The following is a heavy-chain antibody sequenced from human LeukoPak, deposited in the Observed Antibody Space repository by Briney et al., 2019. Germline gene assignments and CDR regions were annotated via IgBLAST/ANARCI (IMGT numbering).Heavy chain of an antibody. CDR2: IHYSGST. Sequence: PSETLSLTCTVSGGSICSYYWSWIRQPPGKGLEWIGYIHYSGSTNYNPSLKSRVTISVDTSKNQFSLKLSSVTAADTAVYYCARDIDYWGQGTLVTVSS. V-gene: IGHV4-59*01. CDR1: GGSICSYY. J-gene: IGHJ4*02. CDR3: ARDIDY.